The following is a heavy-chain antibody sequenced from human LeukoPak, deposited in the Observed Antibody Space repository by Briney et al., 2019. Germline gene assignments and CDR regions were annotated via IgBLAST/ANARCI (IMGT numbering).Heavy chain of an antibody. J-gene: IGHJ5*02. CDR3: ARSGPIAGAGHVGGENWFDP. CDR2: IWYDGSNK. Sequence: GGSLRLSCAASGFTFSSYGMHWVRQAPGKGLEWVAVIWYDGSNKYYADSVKGRFTISRDNSKNTLYLQMNSLRAEDTAVYYCARSGPIAGAGHVGGENWFDPGGKETLATVSS. D-gene: IGHD6-19*01. V-gene: IGHV3-33*01. CDR1: GFTFSSYG.